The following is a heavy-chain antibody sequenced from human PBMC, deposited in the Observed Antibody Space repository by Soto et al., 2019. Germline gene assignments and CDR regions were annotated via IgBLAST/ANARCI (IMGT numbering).Heavy chain of an antibody. D-gene: IGHD2-15*01. CDR2: IIPIFGTA. V-gene: IGHV1-69*12. Sequence: QVQLVQSGAEVKKPGSSVKVSCKASGGTFSSYAISWVRQAPGQGLEWMGGIIPIFGTANYAQKFQGRVTITADESTSTAYMELSSLRSEDTAVYYCARDLGYCSGGSCYSSDSWGQGTLVTVSS. J-gene: IGHJ4*02. CDR1: GGTFSSYA. CDR3: ARDLGYCSGGSCYSSDS.